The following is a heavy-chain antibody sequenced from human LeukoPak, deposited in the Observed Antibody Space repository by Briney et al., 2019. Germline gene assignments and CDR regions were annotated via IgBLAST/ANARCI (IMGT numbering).Heavy chain of an antibody. V-gene: IGHV3-9*01. Sequence: TGGSLRLSCAASGFTFHGYAMHWVRQAPGKGLEWVSGISWNSGSIGYADFVKGRVTISRDNAKNSLFLQLDSLRAEDTALYYCARSLYDSSGALDYWGQGILVTVSS. D-gene: IGHD3-22*01. CDR1: GFTFHGYA. CDR3: ARSLYDSSGALDY. J-gene: IGHJ4*02. CDR2: ISWNSGSI.